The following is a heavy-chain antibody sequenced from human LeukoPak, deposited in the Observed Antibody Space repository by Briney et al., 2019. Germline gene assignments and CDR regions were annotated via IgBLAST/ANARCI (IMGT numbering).Heavy chain of an antibody. V-gene: IGHV4-30-2*01. Sequence: SETLSLTCAVSGGSNSSGGYSWSWIRRPPGKGLEWIGYIYHSGSTYYKPSLKSRVTRSVDTSKNQFSLKLSSVTAADTAVYYCARPQRYSNYALDYWGQGTLVTVSS. CDR2: IYHSGST. CDR1: GGSNSSGGYS. D-gene: IGHD4-11*01. J-gene: IGHJ4*02. CDR3: ARPQRYSNYALDY.